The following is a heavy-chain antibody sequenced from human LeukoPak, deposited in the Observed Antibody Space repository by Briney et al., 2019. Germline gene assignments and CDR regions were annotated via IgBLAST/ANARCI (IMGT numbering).Heavy chain of an antibody. J-gene: IGHJ4*02. D-gene: IGHD2-2*01. CDR1: GGSFSGYY. Sequence: SETLSLTCAVYGGSFSGYYWSWIRQPPGKGLEWIGEINHSGSTNYNPSLKSRVTISVDTSKNQFSLKLSSVTAADTAVYYCARGYQLPRQYYFDYWGQGTLVTVSP. CDR2: INHSGST. V-gene: IGHV4-34*01. CDR3: ARGYQLPRQYYFDY.